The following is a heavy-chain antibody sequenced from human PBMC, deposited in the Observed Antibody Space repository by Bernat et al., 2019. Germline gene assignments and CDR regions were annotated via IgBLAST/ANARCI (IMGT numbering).Heavy chain of an antibody. Sequence: QVQLVESGGGLVKPGGSLRLSCAASGFTFSDYYMSWIRQAPGKGLEWVSYISSSSSYTNYADSVKGRFTIYRDNSKNSLYLPMNSLRAEDTAVYYCARDRYSGWFVELSYYYYYGTDVWGQGTTVTVSS. CDR2: ISSSSSYT. J-gene: IGHJ6*02. CDR3: ARDRYSGWFVELSYYYYYGTDV. CDR1: GFTFSDYY. D-gene: IGHD3-10*01. V-gene: IGHV3-11*05.